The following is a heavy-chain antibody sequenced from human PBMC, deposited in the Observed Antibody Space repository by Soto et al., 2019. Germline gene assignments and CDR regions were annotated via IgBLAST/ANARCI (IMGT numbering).Heavy chain of an antibody. CDR3: TVRDRYSSAFDI. CDR1: GFTFSGSA. J-gene: IGHJ3*02. D-gene: IGHD6-13*01. CDR2: IRSKANSYAT. V-gene: IGHV3-73*01. Sequence: SLRLSCAASGFTFSGSAMHWVRQASGKGLEWVGRIRSKANSYATAYAASVKGRFTISRDDSKNTAYLQMNSLKTEDTAVYYCTVRDRYSSAFDIWGQGTMVTVSS.